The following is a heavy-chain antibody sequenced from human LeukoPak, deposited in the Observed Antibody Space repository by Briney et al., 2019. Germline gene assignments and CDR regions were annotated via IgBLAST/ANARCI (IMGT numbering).Heavy chain of an antibody. J-gene: IGHJ4*02. D-gene: IGHD3-16*02. Sequence: SETLSLTCTVSGGPISSYYWSWIRQPPGKGLEWIGEINHSGSTNYNPSLKSRVTISVDTSKNQFSLKLSSVTAADTAVYYCARRASYYDYVWGSYRSAYYFDYWGQGTLVTVSS. CDR1: GGPISSYY. V-gene: IGHV4-34*01. CDR2: INHSGST. CDR3: ARRASYYDYVWGSYRSAYYFDY.